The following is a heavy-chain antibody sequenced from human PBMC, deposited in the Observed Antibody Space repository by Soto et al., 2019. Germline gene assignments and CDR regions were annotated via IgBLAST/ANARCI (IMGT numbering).Heavy chain of an antibody. D-gene: IGHD2-2*01. J-gene: IGHJ4*02. CDR3: ARDLAVLIPAAPPGIDY. CDR1: GYTFTGYY. Sequence: QVQLVQSGAEVKKPGASVKVSCKASGYTFTGYYMYWVRQAPGQGLEWMGWINPNSGGTNYSQKFKGRVTMTRDTSISTAYMELSRLKSDDTAVYYCARDLAVLIPAAPPGIDYWGQGTLVTVSS. V-gene: IGHV1-2*02. CDR2: INPNSGGT.